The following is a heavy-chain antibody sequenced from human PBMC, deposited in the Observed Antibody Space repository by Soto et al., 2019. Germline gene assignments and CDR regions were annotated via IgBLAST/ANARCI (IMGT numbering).Heavy chain of an antibody. V-gene: IGHV1-3*01. J-gene: IGHJ4*02. CDR3: ARAVAVAADFDY. Sequence: GASVKVSCKSSGYTFTVYAIHWVRQAPGQRLEWMGWINAGNGNTKYSQKFQGRVTITRDTSASTAYMELSSLRSEDTAVYYCARAVAVAADFDYWGQGTLVTVS. D-gene: IGHD6-19*01. CDR1: GYTFTVYA. CDR2: INAGNGNT.